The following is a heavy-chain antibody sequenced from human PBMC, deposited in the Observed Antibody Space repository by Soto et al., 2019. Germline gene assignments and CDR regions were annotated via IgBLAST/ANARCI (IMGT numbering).Heavy chain of an antibody. Sequence: EVQLVQSGAEVKKPGESLKISCKGSGYSFTSYWIGWVRQMPGKGLEWMGIIYPGDSDTRYSPSFQGQVTISADKSIGTGYLQWSGLKASDTAMYYCASSRSSGGYYYYGMDVWGQGTTVTVSS. V-gene: IGHV5-51*01. CDR1: GYSFTSYW. J-gene: IGHJ6*02. CDR2: IYPGDSDT. CDR3: ASSRSSGGYYYYGMDV. D-gene: IGHD3-10*01.